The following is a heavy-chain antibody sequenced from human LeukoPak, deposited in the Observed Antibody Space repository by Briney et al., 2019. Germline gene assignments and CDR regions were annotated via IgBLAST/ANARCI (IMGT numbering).Heavy chain of an antibody. J-gene: IGHJ4*02. CDR1: GFTFDDYA. Sequence: GGSLRLSCAASGFTFDDYAMHWVRQAPGKGLEWVSLISGDGGSTYYADSVKGRFTVSRDNSKNSLYVQMNSLRTEDTALCYCAKDSCSSTSCYVEYWGQGTLVTVPS. D-gene: IGHD2-2*01. CDR3: AKDSCSSTSCYVEY. V-gene: IGHV3-43*02. CDR2: ISGDGGST.